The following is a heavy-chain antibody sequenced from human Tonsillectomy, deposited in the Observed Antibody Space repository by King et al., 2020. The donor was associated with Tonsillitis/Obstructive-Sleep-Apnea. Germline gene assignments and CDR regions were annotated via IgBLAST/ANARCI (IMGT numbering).Heavy chain of an antibody. CDR1: GGSFSGYY. D-gene: IGHD2-2*01. Sequence: VQLQQWGAGLLKPSKTLSLTCAIYGGSFSGYYWNWIRQSPGKGLEWIGEINHSGSTNYNPSLKSRVTISVDTSKNQFSLKVNSVTAADTAVYYCARGYCSSTSCYPYYYYMDVWGKGTTVTVSS. CDR3: ARGYCSSTSCYPYYYYMDV. V-gene: IGHV4-34*01. CDR2: INHSGST. J-gene: IGHJ6*03.